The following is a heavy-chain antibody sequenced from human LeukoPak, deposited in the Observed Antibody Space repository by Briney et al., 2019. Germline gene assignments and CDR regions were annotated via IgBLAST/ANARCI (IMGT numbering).Heavy chain of an antibody. Sequence: GGCLRLSCSASGFTFSSYAMHWVRQAPGKGLEYVSSISTDGGSTYYADSVKGRFTISRDNSKNTLYLQMSSLRGEDTAVYYCVKRGRQGDYAYDYWGQGALVTVSS. CDR1: GFTFSSYA. V-gene: IGHV3-64D*06. J-gene: IGHJ4*02. D-gene: IGHD4-17*01. CDR2: ISTDGGST. CDR3: VKRGRQGDYAYDY.